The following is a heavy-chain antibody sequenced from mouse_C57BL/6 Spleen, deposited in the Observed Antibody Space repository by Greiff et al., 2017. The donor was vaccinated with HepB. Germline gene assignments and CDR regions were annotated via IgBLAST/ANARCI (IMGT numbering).Heavy chain of an antibody. D-gene: IGHD2-1*01. V-gene: IGHV10-1*01. CDR3: VSPGNYSYAMDY. Sequence: EVKVVESGGGLVQPKGSLKLSCAASGFSFNTYAMNWVRQAPGKGLEWVARIRSKSNNYATYYADSVKDRFTISRDDSESMLYLQMNNLKTEDTAMYYCVSPGNYSYAMDYWGQGTSVTVSS. CDR1: GFSFNTYA. CDR2: IRSKSNNYAT. J-gene: IGHJ4*01.